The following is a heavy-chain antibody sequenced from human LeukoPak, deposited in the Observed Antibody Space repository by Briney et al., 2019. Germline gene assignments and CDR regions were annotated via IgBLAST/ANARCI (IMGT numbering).Heavy chain of an antibody. CDR3: AKTRPLDSSSWSHGDY. CDR1: GFTFGSYA. J-gene: IGHJ4*02. D-gene: IGHD6-13*01. Sequence: TGGSLRLSCAASGFTFGSYAMSWVRQAPGKGLEWVSAISGSGDSTYYGDSVKGRFTISRDNSKNTLYLQMNSLRAEDTAVYYCAKTRPLDSSSWSHGDYWGQGTLVTVSS. V-gene: IGHV3-23*01. CDR2: ISGSGDST.